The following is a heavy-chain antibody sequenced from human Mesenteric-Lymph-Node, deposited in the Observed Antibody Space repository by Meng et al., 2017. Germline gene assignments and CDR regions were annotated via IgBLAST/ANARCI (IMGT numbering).Heavy chain of an antibody. D-gene: IGHD1-14*01. Sequence: ASVKVSCKASGYTFTSYDINWVRQATGQGLEWMGWMNPNSGNTGYAQKFQGRVTMTRNTSISTAYMELSSLRSEDTAVYYCARAVRDRLWYYYYGMDAWGQGTTVTVSS. CDR3: ARAVRDRLWYYYYGMDA. J-gene: IGHJ6*02. CDR1: GYTFTSYD. V-gene: IGHV1-8*01. CDR2: MNPNSGNT.